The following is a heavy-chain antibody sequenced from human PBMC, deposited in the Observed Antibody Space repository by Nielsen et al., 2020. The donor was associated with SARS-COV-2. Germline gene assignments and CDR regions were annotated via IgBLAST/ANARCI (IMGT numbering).Heavy chain of an antibody. CDR2: IKLDGSEK. J-gene: IGHJ4*02. V-gene: IGHV3-7*03. D-gene: IGHD4-17*01. Sequence: GGSLRLSCAASGFTFGSYWMTWVRQAPGKGLQWVANIKLDGSEKSYVDSVKGRFTISRDNAKNCLYLQMNSLRAEDTAVYHCARGGDYGDAFDYWGQGTLVTVSS. CDR3: ARGGDYGDAFDY. CDR1: GFTFGSYW.